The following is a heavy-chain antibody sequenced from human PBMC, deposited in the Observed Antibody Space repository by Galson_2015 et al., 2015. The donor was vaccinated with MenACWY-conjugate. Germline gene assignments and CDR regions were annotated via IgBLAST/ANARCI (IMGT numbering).Heavy chain of an antibody. J-gene: IGHJ6*02. CDR1: GFTFGDYA. Sequence: SLRLSCAASGFTFGDYAMSWVRQAPGEGLEWVSSISMSGGGAYTYYADSVKGRFTISRDNSKNTLYLQMNSLRAEDTAIYYCAKDCLVVSPTAQPCHHYGVDVWGQGTTVTVSS. CDR2: ISMSGGGAYT. V-gene: IGHV3-23*01. D-gene: IGHD2-15*01. CDR3: AKDCLVVSPTAQPCHHYGVDV.